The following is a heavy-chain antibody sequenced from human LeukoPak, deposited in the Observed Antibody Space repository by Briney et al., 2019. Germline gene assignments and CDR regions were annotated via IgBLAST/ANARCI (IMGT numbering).Heavy chain of an antibody. CDR3: ASMDTAMVTVFDY. D-gene: IGHD5-18*01. Sequence: SETLSLTCTVSGGSISSYYWSWIRQPPGKGLEWIGYIYYSGSTNYNPSLKSRVTISVDTSKNQFSLKLSSVTAADTAVYYCASMDTAMVTVFDYWGQGTLVTVSS. CDR2: IYYSGST. J-gene: IGHJ4*02. CDR1: GGSISSYY. V-gene: IGHV4-59*08.